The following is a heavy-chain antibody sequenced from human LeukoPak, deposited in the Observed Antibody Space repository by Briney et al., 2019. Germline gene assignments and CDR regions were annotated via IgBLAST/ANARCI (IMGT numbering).Heavy chain of an antibody. CDR3: GREGVIGMAGASFDP. CDR2: ISHSGTT. V-gene: IGHV4-59*11. Sequence: SETLSLTCTVSDDTIRSHYWTWIRQTPEKGLEWIGYISHSGTTNYNPSLKSRFTISVDTSKNQFYLKVKSVTAADTAVYYCGREGVIGMAGASFDPWGQGTLVTVSS. D-gene: IGHD6-19*01. J-gene: IGHJ5*02. CDR1: DDTIRSHY.